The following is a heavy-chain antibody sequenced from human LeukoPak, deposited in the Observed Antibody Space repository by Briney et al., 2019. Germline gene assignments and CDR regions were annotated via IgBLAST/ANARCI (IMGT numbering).Heavy chain of an antibody. CDR1: GGTFSSYA. Sequence: ASVKVSCKASGGTFSSYAISWVRQAPGQGLEWMGWINPNSGGTNYAQKFQGWVTMTRDTSISTAYMELSRLRSDDTAVYYCARDREGANDYWGQGTLVTVSS. D-gene: IGHD1-26*01. V-gene: IGHV1-2*04. J-gene: IGHJ4*02. CDR3: ARDREGANDY. CDR2: INPNSGGT.